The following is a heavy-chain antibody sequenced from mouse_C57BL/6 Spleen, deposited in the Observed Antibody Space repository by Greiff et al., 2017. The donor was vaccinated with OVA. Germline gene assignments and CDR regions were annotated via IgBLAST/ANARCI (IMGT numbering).Heavy chain of an antibody. J-gene: IGHJ4*01. CDR3: ARSESRPYYAMDD. Sequence: QVQLKESGAELVKPGASVKISCKASGYAFSSYWMNWVKQRPGKGLEWIGQIYPGDGDTNYNGKFKGKAKLTADKSSSTAYMQLSSLTSEDSAVYFGARSESRPYYAMDDWGQGTSVTVSS. CDR2: IYPGDGDT. CDR1: GYAFSSYW. V-gene: IGHV1-80*01.